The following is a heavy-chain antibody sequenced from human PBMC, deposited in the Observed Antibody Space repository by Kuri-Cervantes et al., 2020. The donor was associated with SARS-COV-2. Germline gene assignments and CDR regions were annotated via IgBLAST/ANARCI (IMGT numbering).Heavy chain of an antibody. D-gene: IGHD3-9*01. V-gene: IGHV3-7*04. CDR3: AGGPRVYDILTGYYCAFDI. J-gene: IGHJ3*02. CDR2: IKQDGSEK. Sequence: GESLKISCAASGFTFSSYWMSWVRQAPGKGLEWVANIKQDGSEKYYVDSVKGRFTISRDNAKNSLYLQMNSLRAEDTAVYYCAGGPRVYDILTGYYCAFDIWGQGKMVTVSS. CDR1: GFTFSSYW.